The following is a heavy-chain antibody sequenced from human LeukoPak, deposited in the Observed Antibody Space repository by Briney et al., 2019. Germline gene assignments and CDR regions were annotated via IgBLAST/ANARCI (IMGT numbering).Heavy chain of an antibody. V-gene: IGHV3-53*01. CDR1: KFTVSSNY. CDR2: IYNDGST. D-gene: IGHD2-15*01. Sequence: GGSLRLSCTAPKFTVSSNYMSWVRQARGKGLEWVSLIYNDGSTYYADSVKGRFTIARDKSRNTLYLQMNSLRAEDTAMYYCARGYCSGGSCYAFDHWGQGTLVTVSS. CDR3: ARGYCSGGSCYAFDH. J-gene: IGHJ4*02.